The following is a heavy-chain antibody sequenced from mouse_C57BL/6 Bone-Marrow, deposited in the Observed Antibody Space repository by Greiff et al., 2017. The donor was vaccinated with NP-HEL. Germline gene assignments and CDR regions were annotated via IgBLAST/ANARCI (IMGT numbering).Heavy chain of an antibody. V-gene: IGHV1-7*01. J-gene: IGHJ3*01. Sequence: VKLMESGAELAKPGASVKLFCKASGYTFPSHRMHRVKPMPGQGLEWIGYINSSSGYTKYNQKFKDKATLTADKSSSTAYMQLSSLTYEDSAVYYCVCGNLGDWFAYWGRGTLVTVSA. CDR3: VCGNLGDWFAY. CDR2: INSSSGYT. CDR1: GYTFPSHR. D-gene: IGHD2-1*01.